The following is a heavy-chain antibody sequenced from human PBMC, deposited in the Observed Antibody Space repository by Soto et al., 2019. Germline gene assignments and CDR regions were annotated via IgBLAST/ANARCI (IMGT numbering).Heavy chain of an antibody. CDR1: GGTFSSYA. V-gene: IGHV1-69*13. D-gene: IGHD5-18*01. Sequence: SVKVSCQASGGTFSSYAISWVRQAPGQGLEWMGGIIPIFGTANYAQKFQGRVTITADESTSTAYMELSSLRSEDTAVYYCAGTPRDTAIPSFYYYYYGMDVWGQGTTVTVSS. CDR3: AGTPRDTAIPSFYYYYYGMDV. J-gene: IGHJ6*02. CDR2: IIPIFGTA.